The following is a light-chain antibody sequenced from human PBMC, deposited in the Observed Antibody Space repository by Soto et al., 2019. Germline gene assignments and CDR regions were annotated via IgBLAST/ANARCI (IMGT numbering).Light chain of an antibody. V-gene: IGLV2-14*01. Sequence: QSALTQPASVSGSPGQSITISCTGTSSDVGGYNYVSWYQQHPGKAPKLMIYEVSNRPSGVSNRFSGSKSGNTASLTISGLQAEDEADYYCSSYTSSSPNVVFGGGTKVTGL. CDR2: EVS. J-gene: IGLJ2*01. CDR3: SSYTSSSPNVV. CDR1: SSDVGGYNY.